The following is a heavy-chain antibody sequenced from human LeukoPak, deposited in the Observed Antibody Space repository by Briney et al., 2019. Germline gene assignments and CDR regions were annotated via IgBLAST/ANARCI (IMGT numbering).Heavy chain of an antibody. CDR3: ARDLSAWVYQGKESGSSPV. D-gene: IGHD1-26*01. CDR1: GFTFSSYS. Sequence: SGGSLRLSCAASGFTFSSYSMNWVRQAPGKGLEWVSYISSSSSTIYYADSVKGRFTISRDNAKNSLYLQMNSLRAEDTAVYYCARDLSAWVYQGKESGSSPVWGQGTLVTVSS. CDR2: ISSSSSTI. J-gene: IGHJ4*02. V-gene: IGHV3-48*04.